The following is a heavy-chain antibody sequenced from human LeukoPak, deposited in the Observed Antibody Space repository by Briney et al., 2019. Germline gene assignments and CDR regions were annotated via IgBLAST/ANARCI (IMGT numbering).Heavy chain of an antibody. V-gene: IGHV4-34*01. CDR1: GGSFSGYY. Sequence: SETLSLTCAVYGGSFSGYYWSWIRQPPGKGLEWIGEINHSGSTNYNPSLKSRVTISVDTSKNQFSLKLSSVTAADTAVYYCARGSGNWGQGTLVPASS. CDR3: ARGSGN. CDR2: INHSGST. J-gene: IGHJ1*01.